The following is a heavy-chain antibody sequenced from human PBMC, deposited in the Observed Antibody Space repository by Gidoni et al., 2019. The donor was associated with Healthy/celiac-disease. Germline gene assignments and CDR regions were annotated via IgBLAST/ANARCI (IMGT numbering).Heavy chain of an antibody. V-gene: IGHV3-21*01. D-gene: IGHD3-10*01. Sequence: EVQLVESGGGLVKPGGSLRLSCAASGFTFSSYSMNWVRQAPGKGLECVSSISSSSSYIYYADSVKGRFTISRDNAKNSLYLKMNSLRAEDTAVYYCARWFDLDEGFGKDVWGQGTTVTVSS. CDR2: ISSSSSYI. CDR1: GFTFSSYS. J-gene: IGHJ6*02. CDR3: ARWFDLDEGFGKDV.